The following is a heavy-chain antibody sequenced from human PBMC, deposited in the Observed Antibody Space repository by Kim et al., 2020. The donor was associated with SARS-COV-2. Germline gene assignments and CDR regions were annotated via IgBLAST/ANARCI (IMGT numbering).Heavy chain of an antibody. CDR2: IYYSGST. V-gene: IGHV4-39*01. CDR1: GGSISSSSYY. Sequence: SETLSLTCTVSGGSISSSSYYWGWIRQPPGKGLEWIGSIYYSGSTYYNPSLKSRVTISVDTSKNQFSLKLSSVTAADTAVYYCARHCVGWFGSLLFRPGELERNNWCDPWGQGTLVTVSS. J-gene: IGHJ5*02. CDR3: ARHCVGWFGSLLFRPGELERNNWCDP. D-gene: IGHD1-1*01.